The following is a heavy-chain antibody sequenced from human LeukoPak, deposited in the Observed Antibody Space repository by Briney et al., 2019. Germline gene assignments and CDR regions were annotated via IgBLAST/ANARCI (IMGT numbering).Heavy chain of an antibody. Sequence: PSETLSLTCAVYGESFSGHYWNWIRQPPGKGLDCIGEINHSGSSNYNPSLKSRLTISVDTSKNQFSLKLSSVTAADTAVYYCARSYNSSTYNWFDPWGQGTLVTVSS. V-gene: IGHV4-34*01. D-gene: IGHD1-14*01. CDR3: ARSYNSSTYNWFDP. CDR1: GESFSGHY. J-gene: IGHJ5*02. CDR2: INHSGSS.